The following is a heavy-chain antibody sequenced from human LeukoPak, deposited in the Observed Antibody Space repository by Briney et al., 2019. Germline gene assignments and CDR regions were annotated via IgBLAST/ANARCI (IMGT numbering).Heavy chain of an antibody. J-gene: IGHJ3*02. CDR3: ARSDSSGYYYVENAFDI. D-gene: IGHD3-22*01. Sequence: SETLSLTCTVSGGSISSYYWSWIRQPPGKGLEWIGYIYYSGSTSYNPSLKSRVTISVDTSKNQFSLKLSSVTAADTAVYYCARSDSSGYYYVENAFDIWGQGTMVTVSS. CDR1: GGSISSYY. V-gene: IGHV4-59*01. CDR2: IYYSGST.